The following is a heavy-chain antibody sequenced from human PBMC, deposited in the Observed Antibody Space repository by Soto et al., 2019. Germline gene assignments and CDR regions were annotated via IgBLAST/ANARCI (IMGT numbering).Heavy chain of an antibody. CDR1: GFTFSSYG. Sequence: GGSLRLSCAASGFTFSSYGMHWVRQAPGKGLEWVAVISYDGSNKYYADSVKGRFTISRDNSKNTLYLQMNSLRAEDTAVYYCAKDHKEPVLPDYWGQGTLVTVSS. V-gene: IGHV3-30*18. CDR2: ISYDGSNK. CDR3: AKDHKEPVLPDY. D-gene: IGHD1-26*01. J-gene: IGHJ4*02.